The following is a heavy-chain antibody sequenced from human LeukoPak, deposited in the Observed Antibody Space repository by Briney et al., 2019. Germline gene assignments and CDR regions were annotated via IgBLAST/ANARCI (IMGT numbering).Heavy chain of an antibody. D-gene: IGHD5-24*01. J-gene: IGHJ4*02. CDR1: GGSISSYY. CDR2: IYYSGST. CDR3: ARGDRDGYNSFDY. Sequence: PSETLSLTCTVSGGSISSYYWSWIRQPPGKGLEWIGYIYYSGSTNYNPSLKSRVTISVDTSKNQFSLKLSSVTAADTAVYYCARGDRDGYNSFDYWGQGTLVTVSS. V-gene: IGHV4-59*01.